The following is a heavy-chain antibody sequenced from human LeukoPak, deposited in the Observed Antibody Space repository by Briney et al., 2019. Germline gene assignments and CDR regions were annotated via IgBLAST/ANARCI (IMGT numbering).Heavy chain of an antibody. CDR1: GGSISSSSYY. J-gene: IGHJ4*02. D-gene: IGHD1-14*01. V-gene: IGHV4-39*01. CDR2: FYYAGST. CDR3: ERTYRYNPEY. Sequence: PSETLSLTCTVSGGSISSSSYYWGWIRQPPGKGLDWIGMFYYAGSTYYNPSLKSRVTISLDTSKNQFSLKLRSVTAADTAVYYCERTYRYNPEYWGQGTLVTVSS.